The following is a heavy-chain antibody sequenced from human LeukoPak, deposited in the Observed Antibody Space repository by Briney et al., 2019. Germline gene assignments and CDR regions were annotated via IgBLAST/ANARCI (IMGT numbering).Heavy chain of an antibody. J-gene: IGHJ3*02. CDR1: GYTFTSYG. CDR3: ARLPRGYSGYAYGI. V-gene: IGHV1-18*01. D-gene: IGHD5-12*01. CDR2: ISAYNGNT. Sequence: ASVKVSCKASGYTFTSYGISWVRQAPGQGLEWMGWISAYNGNTNYAQKLQGRVTMTTDTSTSAAYMELRSLRSDDTAVYYCARLPRGYSGYAYGIWGQGTMVTVSS.